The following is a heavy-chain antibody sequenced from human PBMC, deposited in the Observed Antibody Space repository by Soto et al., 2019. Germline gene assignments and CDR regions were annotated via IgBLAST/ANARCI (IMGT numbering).Heavy chain of an antibody. CDR3: TSWDPTAYSLDY. CDR1: GFSFSGSP. Sequence: EVQLVESGGGLVQPGGSLKLSCAASGFSFSGSPMHWDRQASGKGLEWVGRIRSKANNYATAYAASVKGRFTISRDDAKNTAYLQMNSLKTEDTAVYSCTSWDPTAYSLDYWGQGALVTVSS. CDR2: IRSKANNYAT. D-gene: IGHD2-15*01. V-gene: IGHV3-73*02. J-gene: IGHJ4*02.